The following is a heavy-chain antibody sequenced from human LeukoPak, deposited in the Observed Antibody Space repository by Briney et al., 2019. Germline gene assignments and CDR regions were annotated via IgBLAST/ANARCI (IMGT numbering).Heavy chain of an antibody. V-gene: IGHV3-7*01. CDR3: ARFLVVANPFDY. D-gene: IGHD2-15*01. CDR2: IKQDGSEK. Sequence: GGSLRLSCAASGFIFSNYWMTWVRQAPGKGLEWVANIKQDGSEKYYVDSVKGRFTIPRDNAKNSLYLQMNSLRAEDTAVYYCARFLVVANPFDYWGQGTLVTVTS. CDR1: GFIFSNYW. J-gene: IGHJ4*02.